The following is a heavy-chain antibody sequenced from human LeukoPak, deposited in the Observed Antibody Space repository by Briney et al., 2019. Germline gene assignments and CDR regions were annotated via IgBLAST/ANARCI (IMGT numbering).Heavy chain of an antibody. CDR1: VFTFSNYG. CDR3: ARDPYYGSGKYYHGMDL. V-gene: IGHV3-33*01. J-gene: IGHJ6*02. D-gene: IGHD3-10*01. CDR2: MWYDESNE. Sequence: GGSLSLSCVASVFTFSNYGMHWVRQAPGKGLEWVAVMWYDESNEYSGDSVKGRFTISRDKSKNTLYLQMNSLRAEDTAVYYCARDPYYGSGKYYHGMDLWGQGTTVTVSS.